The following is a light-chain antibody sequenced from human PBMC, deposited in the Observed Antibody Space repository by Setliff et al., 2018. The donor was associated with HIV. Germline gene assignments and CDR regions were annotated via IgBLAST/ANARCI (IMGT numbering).Light chain of an antibody. Sequence: DIVMTQSPDSLAVSLGERATINCKSSQSVLYSSNNKNFLAWYQQKPGQPPKLLIYWTSIREIGVPDRFRGSVSGTDFTLTISSLQAEDVAVYYCQQYYSIPFTFGPGTKVDIK. CDR1: QSVLYSSNNKNF. CDR3: QQYYSIPFT. V-gene: IGKV4-1*01. J-gene: IGKJ3*01. CDR2: WTS.